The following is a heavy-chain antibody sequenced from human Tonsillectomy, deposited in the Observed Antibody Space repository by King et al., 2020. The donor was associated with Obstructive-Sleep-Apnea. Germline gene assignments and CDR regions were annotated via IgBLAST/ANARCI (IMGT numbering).Heavy chain of an antibody. CDR2: IHHSGST. Sequence: VQLQESGPGLVKPSETLSLTCTVSDYSISSGYYWGWLRQSPGKGLEWIGSIHHSGSTYYNPSLKSRVTISVDTSRNQFSLNLNSVTAADTAMYYCARGDDFWSGYYNGWFDPWGQGALVTVSS. CDR3: ARGDDFWSGYYNGWFDP. V-gene: IGHV4-38-2*02. CDR1: DYSISSGYY. D-gene: IGHD3-3*01. J-gene: IGHJ5*02.